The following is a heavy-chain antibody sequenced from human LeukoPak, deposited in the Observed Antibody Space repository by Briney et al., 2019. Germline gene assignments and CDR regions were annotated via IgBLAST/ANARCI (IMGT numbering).Heavy chain of an antibody. J-gene: IGHJ4*02. D-gene: IGHD6-13*01. V-gene: IGHV4-39*01. CDR3: ASRLIAAAAFDY. CDR1: GGTISSSTYY. Sequence: SETLSLTCSVSGGTISSSTYYWGWIRQPPGRGLEWIGSISYSGSTYYNPSLKSRVTISADTSKNQLSLTLSSVTAADTAVYYCASRLIAAAAFDYWGQGSLVTVSS. CDR2: ISYSGST.